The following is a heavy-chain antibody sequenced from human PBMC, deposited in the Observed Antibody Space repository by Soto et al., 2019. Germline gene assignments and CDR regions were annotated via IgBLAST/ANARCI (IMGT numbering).Heavy chain of an antibody. CDR3: ARVGRSSSWSTAKNYYYYYGMDV. D-gene: IGHD6-13*01. J-gene: IGHJ6*02. CDR2: IYYSGST. Sequence: SETLSLTCTVSAGSISSSSYYWGWIRQPPGKCLEWIGSIYYSGSTYYNPSLKSRVTISVDTSKNQFSLKLSSVTAADTAVYYCARVGRSSSWSTAKNYYYYYGMDVWGQGTTVS. CDR1: AGSISSSSYY. V-gene: IGHV4-39*01.